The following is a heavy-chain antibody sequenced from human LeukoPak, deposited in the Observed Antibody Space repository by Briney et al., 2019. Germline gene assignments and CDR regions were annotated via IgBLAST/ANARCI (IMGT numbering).Heavy chain of an antibody. J-gene: IGHJ6*03. CDR1: GYTLTELS. CDR3: ARHSHKYQLLLGYYYYYMDV. D-gene: IGHD2-2*01. CDR2: FDPEDGET. Sequence: ASVKVSCKVSGYTLTELSMHWVRQAPGKGLEWMGGFDPEDGETIYAQKFQGRVTMTEDTSTDTAYMELSSLRSEDTAVYYCARHSHKYQLLLGYYYYYMDVWGEGTTVTVSS. V-gene: IGHV1-24*01.